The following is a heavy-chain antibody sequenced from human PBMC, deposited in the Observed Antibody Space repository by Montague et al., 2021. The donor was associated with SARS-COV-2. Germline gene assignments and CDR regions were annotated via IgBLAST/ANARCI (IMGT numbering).Heavy chain of an antibody. CDR2: ISSSGSTI. J-gene: IGHJ6*02. V-gene: IGHV3-48*03. Sequence: SMILSCAASGFTFSSYEMNWVRQAPVKGLEWVSYISSSGSTIYYXDSVKGRFTISRDNAKNSLYLQMNSLRAEDTAVYYCARADILTGYYMVGYYYGMDVWGQGTTVTVSS. CDR1: GFTFSSYE. D-gene: IGHD3-9*01. CDR3: ARADILTGYYMVGYYYGMDV.